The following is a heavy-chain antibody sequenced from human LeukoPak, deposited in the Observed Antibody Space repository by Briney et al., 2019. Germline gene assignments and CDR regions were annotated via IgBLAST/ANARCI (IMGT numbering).Heavy chain of an antibody. CDR3: ARGIRGYSYEAAFDI. CDR1: GGSISSHY. V-gene: IGHV4-4*07. Sequence: SETLSLTCTVSGGSISSHYWSWIRQPAGKGLEWIGRIYTSGSTNYNPSLKSRVTMSVDTSKNQFSLKLSSVTAADTAVYYCARGIRGYSYEAAFDIWGQGTMVTVSS. J-gene: IGHJ3*02. CDR2: IYTSGST. D-gene: IGHD5-18*01.